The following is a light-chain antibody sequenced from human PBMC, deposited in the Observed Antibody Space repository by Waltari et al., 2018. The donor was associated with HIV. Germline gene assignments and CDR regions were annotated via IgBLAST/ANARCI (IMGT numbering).Light chain of an antibody. CDR1: GGDIGFFAS. J-gene: IGLJ2*01. CDR3: SSYSITKNLL. V-gene: IGLV2-14*01. Sequence: QSALTQPASVSGSPGQSITISCTATGGDIGFFASVSWYLQYPHKAPQLIIYGVTNRPFGVSSRFSGSKSGDTASLTISGLRTEDEAEYYCSSYSITKNLLFGGGTTLTVL. CDR2: GVT.